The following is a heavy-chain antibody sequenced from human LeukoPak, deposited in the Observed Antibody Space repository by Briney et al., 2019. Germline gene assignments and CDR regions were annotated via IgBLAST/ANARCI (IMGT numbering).Heavy chain of an antibody. CDR3: ARHFSNDFWSGLPQLFAPYFDY. J-gene: IGHJ4*02. Sequence: SETLSLTCTVSGGSITRSSDYWRWIRQPPGKGLEWIGTIYYSGSTCYHRSLKSRVIIFVYMSKNEFSLKLSSVTAADTAVYYCARHFSNDFWSGLPQLFAPYFDYWGQGTLVTVSS. CDR1: GGSITRSSDY. CDR2: IYYSGST. V-gene: IGHV4-39*01. D-gene: IGHD3-3*01.